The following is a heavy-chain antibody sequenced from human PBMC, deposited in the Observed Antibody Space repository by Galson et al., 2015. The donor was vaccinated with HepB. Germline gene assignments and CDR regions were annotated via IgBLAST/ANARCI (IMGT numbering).Heavy chain of an antibody. D-gene: IGHD5-24*01. CDR1: GYSISSGYY. V-gene: IGHV4-38-2*02. Sequence: ETLSLTCTVSGYSISSGYYWGWIRQPPGKGLEWIGSIYHSGSTYYNPSLKSRVTISVDTSKNQFSLKLSSVTAADTAVYYCARAQPLWLGFDPWGQGTLVTVSS. CDR3: ARAQPLWLGFDP. CDR2: IYHSGST. J-gene: IGHJ5*02.